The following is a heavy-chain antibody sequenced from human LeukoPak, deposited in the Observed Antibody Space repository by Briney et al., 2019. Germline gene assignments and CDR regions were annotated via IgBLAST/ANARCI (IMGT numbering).Heavy chain of an antibody. CDR1: GYTFTDYY. D-gene: IGHD3-22*01. Sequence: ASLKVSCKASGYTFTDYYMHWVRQAPGQGLEWMGWINPNSGGTNYAQKFQGRVTMTRDTSISTVYLELSSLRADDTAVYYCAKTVVISSGRYYFDYWGQGALVTVSS. CDR2: INPNSGGT. CDR3: AKTVVISSGRYYFDY. V-gene: IGHV1-2*02. J-gene: IGHJ4*02.